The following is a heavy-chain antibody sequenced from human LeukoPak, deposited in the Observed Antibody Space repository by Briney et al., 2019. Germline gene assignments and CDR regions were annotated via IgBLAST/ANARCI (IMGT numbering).Heavy chain of an antibody. CDR2: IVVGSGNT. J-gene: IGHJ4*02. D-gene: IGHD3-10*01. V-gene: IGHV1-58*01. CDR3: AASYGSGTYVDY. CDR1: GFTFTSSA. Sequence: AASVKVSCKASGFTFTSSAVQWVRQARGQRLEWIGWIVVGSGNTNYAQKFQERVTITRDMSTSTAYMELSSLRSEDTAVYYCAASYGSGTYVDYWGQGTLVTVSS.